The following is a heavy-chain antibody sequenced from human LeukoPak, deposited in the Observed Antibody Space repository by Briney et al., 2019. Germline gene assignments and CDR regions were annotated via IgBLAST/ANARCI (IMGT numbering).Heavy chain of an antibody. CDR1: GFIFSDHA. CDR3: ARQMTSTRLFDS. J-gene: IGHJ4*02. D-gene: IGHD5/OR15-5a*01. V-gene: IGHV3-30*04. Sequence: LGGSLRLSCVASGFIFSDHAFHWVRQSPDKGLEWVALIGSDGTKKYYADSVQGRFTVSRENSKNTLFLQMNTVRADDTAVYFCARQMTSTRLFDSWGQGTLVTVSS. CDR2: IGSDGTKK.